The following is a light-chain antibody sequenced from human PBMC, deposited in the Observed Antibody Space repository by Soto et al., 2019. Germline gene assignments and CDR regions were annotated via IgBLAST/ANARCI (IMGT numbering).Light chain of an antibody. Sequence: VLTQSPATVSLSPGERATLSVRASQSVSSYLAWYQQKPGQAPRLLIYDTSNRATSVPARFSGSGSGTDFTLTISSLEPEDCAIYYCQQYNSYSTFGQGTRLEI. J-gene: IGKJ5*01. V-gene: IGKV3-11*01. CDR2: DTS. CDR1: QSVSSY. CDR3: QQYNSYST.